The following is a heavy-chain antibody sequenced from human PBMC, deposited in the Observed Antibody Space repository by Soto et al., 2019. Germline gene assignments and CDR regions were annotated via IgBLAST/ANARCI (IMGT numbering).Heavy chain of an antibody. CDR1: GGTFSSYA. D-gene: IGHD3-10*01. CDR3: ARAQYRTGSGTYWGNWFDP. Sequence: QVQLVQSGAEVKKPGSSVKVSCKASGGTFSSYAISWVRQAPGQGLEWMGGIIPIFGTPKYAQKFQDRVTITADESTRTAYMELSSLRSEDTAVYYCARAQYRTGSGTYWGNWFDPWGQGTLVTVSS. CDR2: IIPIFGTP. V-gene: IGHV1-69*01. J-gene: IGHJ5*02.